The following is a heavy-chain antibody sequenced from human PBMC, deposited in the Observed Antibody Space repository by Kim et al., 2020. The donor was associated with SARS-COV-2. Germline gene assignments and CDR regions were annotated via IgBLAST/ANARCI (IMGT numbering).Heavy chain of an antibody. Sequence: GGSLRLSCSASGFTFSSYAMHWVRQAPGKGLEYVSAISSNGGSTYYADSVKGRFTISRDNSKNTLYLQMSSLRAEDTAVYYCVKGGGIVVVKLGFDYWGQGTLVTVSS. CDR3: VKGGGIVVVKLGFDY. J-gene: IGHJ4*02. D-gene: IGHD2-21*01. V-gene: IGHV3-64D*06. CDR2: ISSNGGST. CDR1: GFTFSSYA.